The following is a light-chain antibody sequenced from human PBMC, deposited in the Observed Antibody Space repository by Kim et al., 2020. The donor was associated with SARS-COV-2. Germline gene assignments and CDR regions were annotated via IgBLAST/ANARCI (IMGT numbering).Light chain of an antibody. Sequence: QPVLTQSPSASASLGASVKLTCTLNSEHRAYAIAWHQQQSDKGPRYLMKVNGDGSHNKGDGTPDRFSGSTPGAERNLIIPSLQSEDEADYYCQTWGTGIVVFGGGTRLTVL. CDR1: SEHRAYA. CDR3: QTWGTGIVV. J-gene: IGLJ2*01. V-gene: IGLV4-69*01. CDR2: VNGDGSH.